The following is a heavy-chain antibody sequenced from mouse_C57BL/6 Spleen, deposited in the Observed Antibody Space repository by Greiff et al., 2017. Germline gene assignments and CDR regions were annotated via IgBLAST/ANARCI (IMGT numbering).Heavy chain of an antibody. CDR2: ISDGGSYT. CDR3: ARLRDFDY. CDR1: GFTFSSYA. J-gene: IGHJ2*01. Sequence: EVQGVESGGGLVKPGGSLKLSCAASGFTFSSYAMSWVRQTPEKRLEWVATISDGGSYTYYPDNVKGRFTISRDNAKNNLYLQMSHLKSEDTAMYYCARLRDFDYWGQGTTLTVSS. V-gene: IGHV5-4*01.